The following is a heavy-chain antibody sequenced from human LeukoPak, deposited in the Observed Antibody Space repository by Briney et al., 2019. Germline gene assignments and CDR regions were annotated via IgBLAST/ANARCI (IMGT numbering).Heavy chain of an antibody. CDR1: GFTFRSYS. V-gene: IGHV3-21*01. J-gene: IGHJ5*02. Sequence: GGSLRLSCAASGFTFRSYSMNWVRQAPGKGLEWVSSISSSSSYIYYADSVKGRFTISRDNAKNSLYLQMNSLRAEDTAVYYCARDGTLDWFDPWGQGTLVTVSS. D-gene: IGHD1-26*01. CDR3: ARDGTLDWFDP. CDR2: ISSSSSYI.